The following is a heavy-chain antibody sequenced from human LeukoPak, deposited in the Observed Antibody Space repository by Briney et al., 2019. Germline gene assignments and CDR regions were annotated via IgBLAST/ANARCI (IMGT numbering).Heavy chain of an antibody. V-gene: IGHV4-39*07. D-gene: IGHD3-22*01. J-gene: IGHJ4*02. CDR3: GTGPNYYDSSL. Sequence: SETLSLTCTVSGGSISSSSYYWGWIRQPPGKGLEWIGSIYYSGSTYYNPSLKSRVTISVDTSKNQFSLKLSSVTAADTAVYYCGTGPNYYDSSLWGQGTLVTVSS. CDR2: IYYSGST. CDR1: GGSISSSSYY.